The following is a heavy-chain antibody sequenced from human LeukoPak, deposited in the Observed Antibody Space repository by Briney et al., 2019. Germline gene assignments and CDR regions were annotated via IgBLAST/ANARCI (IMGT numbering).Heavy chain of an antibody. CDR1: GYSFTSCW. CDR2: IYPGDSDT. Sequence: GESLKISCKGSGYSFTSCWIGWVRQMPGKGLEWMGIIYPGDSDTRYSPSFQGQVTISADKSVSTAYLQWSSLKASDTAMYYCARRHYYDSSGYLDYWGQGTLVTVSS. D-gene: IGHD3-22*01. CDR3: ARRHYYDSSGYLDY. J-gene: IGHJ4*02. V-gene: IGHV5-51*01.